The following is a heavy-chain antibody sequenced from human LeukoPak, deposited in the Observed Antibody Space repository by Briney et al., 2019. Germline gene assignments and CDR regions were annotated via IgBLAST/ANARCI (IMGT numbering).Heavy chain of an antibody. CDR3: ARHSKVRGVPNY. V-gene: IGHV4-34*01. D-gene: IGHD3-10*01. Sequence: SETLSLTCAVYGGSFSGYYWSWIRQPPGKGLEWIGEINHSGSTNYNPSLKSRVTISVDTSKNQFSLKLSSVTAADTAVYYCARHSKVRGVPNYWGQGTLVTVSS. CDR1: GGSFSGYY. CDR2: INHSGST. J-gene: IGHJ4*02.